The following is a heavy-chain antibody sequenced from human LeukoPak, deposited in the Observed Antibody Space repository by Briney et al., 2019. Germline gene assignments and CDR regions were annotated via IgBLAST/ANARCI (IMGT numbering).Heavy chain of an antibody. D-gene: IGHD4-17*01. V-gene: IGHV3-30-3*01. Sequence: PGRSLGLSCAASGFTFSSYAMHWVRQAPGKGLEWVAVISYDGSNKYYADSVKGRFTISRDNSKNTLYLQMNSLRAEDTAVYYCARDVGDYDEGDYFDYWGQGTLVTVSS. CDR2: ISYDGSNK. CDR1: GFTFSSYA. CDR3: ARDVGDYDEGDYFDY. J-gene: IGHJ4*02.